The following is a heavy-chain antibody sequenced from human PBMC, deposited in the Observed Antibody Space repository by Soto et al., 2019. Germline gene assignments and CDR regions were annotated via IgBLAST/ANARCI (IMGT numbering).Heavy chain of an antibody. V-gene: IGHV4-4*07. J-gene: IGHJ5*02. CDR1: GASISGFY. CDR3: VRDGTKTLRDWFDP. Sequence: SETLSLTCTVSGASISGFYWSWIRKSAGKGLEWIGRIYATGTTDYNPSLKSRVMMSVDTSEKQFSLKLRSVTAADTAVYYCVRDGTKTLRDWFDPWGQGISVTVSS. CDR2: IYATGTT. D-gene: IGHD1-1*01.